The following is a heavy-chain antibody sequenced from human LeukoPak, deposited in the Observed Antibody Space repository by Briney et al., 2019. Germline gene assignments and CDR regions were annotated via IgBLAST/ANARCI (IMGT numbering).Heavy chain of an antibody. V-gene: IGHV3-64*01. J-gene: IGHJ4*02. Sequence: GGSLRLSCAASGFTFSSNAMHWVRQAPGKGLEYVSAISSNGGSTYYANSVKGRFTISGDNSKNTLYLQMGSLRADDMAVYYCAREYCSATSCYKTSDYWGRGTLVTVSS. CDR1: GFTFSSNA. CDR3: AREYCSATSCYKTSDY. D-gene: IGHD2-2*02. CDR2: ISSNGGST.